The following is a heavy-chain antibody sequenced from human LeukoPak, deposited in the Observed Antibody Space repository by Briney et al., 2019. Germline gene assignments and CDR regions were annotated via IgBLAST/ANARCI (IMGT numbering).Heavy chain of an antibody. CDR3: ARGVFAPNNYYYYYYMDV. CDR1: GYTFTGYY. J-gene: IGHJ6*03. D-gene: IGHD2-8*01. Sequence: GASVKVSCKASGYTFTGYYMHWVRQAPGQGLEWMGWINPNSGGTNYAQKFQGRVTMTRDTSISTAYMELSRLRSDDTAVYYCARGVFAPNNYYYYYYMDVWGKGTTVTVSS. V-gene: IGHV1-2*02. CDR2: INPNSGGT.